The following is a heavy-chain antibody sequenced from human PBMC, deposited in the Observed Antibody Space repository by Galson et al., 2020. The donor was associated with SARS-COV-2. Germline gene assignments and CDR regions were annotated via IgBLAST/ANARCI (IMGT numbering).Heavy chain of an antibody. Sequence: GESLKISCAASGSTISSYWMHWVRQAPGKGLVWVSRLYSAGSSTSYADSVKGRFTISGDNAKNTLYLQMNSLRAEDTAVYYCARGDMGNDYFDYWGQGTLVTVSS. J-gene: IGHJ4*02. V-gene: IGHV3-74*01. D-gene: IGHD7-27*01. CDR3: ARGDMGNDYFDY. CDR1: GSTISSYW. CDR2: LYSAGSST.